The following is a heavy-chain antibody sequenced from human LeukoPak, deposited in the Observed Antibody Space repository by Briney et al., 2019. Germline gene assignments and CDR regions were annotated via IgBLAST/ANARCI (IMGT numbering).Heavy chain of an antibody. D-gene: IGHD3-22*01. J-gene: IGHJ4*02. V-gene: IGHV1-69*04. CDR3: ASYYYYDSSGHFDY. Sequence: SVKVSCKASGGTFSSYAISWVRQAPGQGLEWMGRIIPILGIANYAQKFQGRVTITADKSTSTAYMELSSLRSEDTAVYYCASYYYYDSSGHFDYWGQGTLVTVSS. CDR1: GGTFSSYA. CDR2: IIPILGIA.